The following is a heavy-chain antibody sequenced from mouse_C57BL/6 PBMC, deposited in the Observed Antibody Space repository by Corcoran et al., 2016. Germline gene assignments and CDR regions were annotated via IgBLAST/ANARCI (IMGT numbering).Heavy chain of an antibody. Sequence: QVQLQQSGAELVKPGASVKISCKASGYAFSSYWMNWVKQRPGKGLEWIGQIYPGDGDTNYNGKFKGKATLTADKSSSTAYMQLSSLTSEDSAVYFCARKRLSTVVEDYLGQGTTLTVSS. D-gene: IGHD1-1*01. J-gene: IGHJ2*01. CDR2: IYPGDGDT. CDR3: ARKRLSTVVEDY. CDR1: GYAFSSYW. V-gene: IGHV1-80*01.